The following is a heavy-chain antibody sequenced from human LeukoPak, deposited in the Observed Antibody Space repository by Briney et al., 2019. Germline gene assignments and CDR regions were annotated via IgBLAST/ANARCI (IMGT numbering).Heavy chain of an antibody. CDR1: GGSFSGYY. V-gene: IGHV4-31*11. J-gene: IGHJ3*02. CDR2: IYYSGST. CDR3: ARFEEGDAFDI. D-gene: IGHD3-9*01. Sequence: SETLSLTCAVYGGSFSGYYWSWIRQHPGKGLEWIGYIYYSGSTYYNPSLKSRVTISVDTSKNQFSLKLSSVTAADTAVYYCARFEEGDAFDIWGQGTMVTVSS.